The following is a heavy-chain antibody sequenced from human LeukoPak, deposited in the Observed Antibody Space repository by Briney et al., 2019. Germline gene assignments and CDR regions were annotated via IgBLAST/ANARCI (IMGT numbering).Heavy chain of an antibody. J-gene: IGHJ5*02. CDR3: AKVPRQHDNWFDP. CDR2: IKQDGSEK. V-gene: IGHV3-7*01. D-gene: IGHD6-13*01. CDR1: GFTFSNLW. Sequence: PGGSLRLSCAASGFTFSNLWMSWVRQAPGKGLKWVANIKQDGSEKYYVDSVKGRFTISRDDAKNSLYLQMNSLRAEDTAVYYCAKVPRQHDNWFDPWGQGTLVTVSS.